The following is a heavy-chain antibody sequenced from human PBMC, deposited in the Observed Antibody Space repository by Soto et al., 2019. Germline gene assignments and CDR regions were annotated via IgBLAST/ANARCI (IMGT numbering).Heavy chain of an antibody. CDR3: AKFYGGNSAHTYTIDP. D-gene: IGHD2-21*02. Sequence: EVQLLESGGGLVQPGGSLRLSCAASGFTFSSYAMSWVRQAPGKGLEWVSTISSSGGSTHYADSVKGRFTISRDNSQSTLYLQMNSLRAEDTAVYYCAKFYGGNSAHTYTIDPWGQGTLVTVSS. V-gene: IGHV3-23*01. CDR2: ISSSGGST. J-gene: IGHJ5*02. CDR1: GFTFSSYA.